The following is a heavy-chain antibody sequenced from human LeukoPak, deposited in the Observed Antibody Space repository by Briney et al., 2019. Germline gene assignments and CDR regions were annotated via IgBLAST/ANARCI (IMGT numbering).Heavy chain of an antibody. CDR2: IYYSGNT. CDR3: ARTFDY. Sequence: SETLSLTCTVAGGSINNNIYYWGWIRQPPGKGLEWIGSIYYSGNTYYNPSLKSRVTISVDTSKNQFSLKLSSVTAADTAVYYCARTFDYWGQGTLVTVSS. CDR1: GGSINNNIYY. V-gene: IGHV4-39*07. J-gene: IGHJ4*02.